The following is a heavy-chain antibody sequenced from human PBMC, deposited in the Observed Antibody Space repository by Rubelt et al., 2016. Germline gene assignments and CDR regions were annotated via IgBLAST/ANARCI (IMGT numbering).Heavy chain of an antibody. D-gene: IGHD3-22*01. V-gene: IGHV3-23*01. CDR1: GFTFSDHS. CDR2: ISGSGGST. CDR3: AKEGLSSGYYYYFDY. J-gene: IGHJ4*02. Sequence: EVQVTESGGGLVQPGGSLRLSCAASGFTFSDHSMDLVRQAPGKGLEWASAISGSGGSTYYADSVKGRFTISRDNSKNTLYLQMNSLRAEDSAVYYCAKEGLSSGYYYYFDYWGQGTLVTVSS.